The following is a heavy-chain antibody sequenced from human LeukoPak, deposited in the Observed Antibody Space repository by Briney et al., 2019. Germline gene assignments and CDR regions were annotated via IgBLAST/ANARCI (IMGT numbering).Heavy chain of an antibody. CDR1: GFTFSTYE. CDR2: ISSGAGSI. D-gene: IGHD6-13*01. J-gene: IGHJ4*02. CDR3: ARVGALSSSWLLY. Sequence: PGGSLRLSCSASGFTFSTYEMNWVRQAPGKGLEWVSSISSGAGSIYYADSVKGRFTISRDNAKNSLYLQMNSLRDEDTAAYYCARVGALSSSWLLYWGQGTLVTVSS. V-gene: IGHV3-48*03.